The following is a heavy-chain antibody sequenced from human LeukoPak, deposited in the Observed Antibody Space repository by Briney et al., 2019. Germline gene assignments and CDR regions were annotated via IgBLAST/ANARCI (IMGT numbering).Heavy chain of an antibody. D-gene: IGHD3-22*01. CDR1: GFTFSDYY. J-gene: IGHJ6*04. CDR2: ISSSGSTI. CDR3: AELGITMIRGV. V-gene: IGHV3-11*04. Sequence: GGSLRLSCAASGFTFSDYYVSWIRQAPGKGLERVSYISSSGSTIYYADSVKGRFTISRDNAKNSLYLQMNSLRAEDTAVYYCAELGITMIRGVWGKGTTVTISS.